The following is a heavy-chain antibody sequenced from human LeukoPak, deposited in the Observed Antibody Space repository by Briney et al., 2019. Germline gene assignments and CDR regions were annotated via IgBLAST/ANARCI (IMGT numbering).Heavy chain of an antibody. CDR1: GFTFDDYG. CDR2: INWNGGST. Sequence: PGGSLRLSCAASGFTFDDYGMSWVRQAPGKGLEWVSGINWNGGSTGYADSVKGRFTISRDNAKNSLYLQMNSLRAEDTALYYCVKSGGDYYGSGSYYNPYYFDYWGQGTLVTVSS. V-gene: IGHV3-20*04. D-gene: IGHD3-10*01. J-gene: IGHJ4*02. CDR3: VKSGGDYYGSGSYYNPYYFDY.